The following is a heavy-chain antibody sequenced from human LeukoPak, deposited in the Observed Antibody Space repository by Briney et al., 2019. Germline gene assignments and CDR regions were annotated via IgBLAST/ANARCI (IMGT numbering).Heavy chain of an antibody. CDR2: MYTGGTT. CDR3: AKDEATSGGGLAS. D-gene: IGHD3-16*01. J-gene: IGHJ4*02. V-gene: IGHV3-53*01. CDR1: GFTVSGTH. Sequence: GGSLRLSCAASGFTVSGTHMSWVRQAPGKGLEWVSAMYTGGTTYYADSVTGRFTISRDNSRNTLYLHMNSLRAEDTAVYYCAKDEATSGGGLASWGQRTLVSVSS.